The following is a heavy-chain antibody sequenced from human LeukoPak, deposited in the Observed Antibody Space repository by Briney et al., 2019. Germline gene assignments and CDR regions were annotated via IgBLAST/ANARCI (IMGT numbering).Heavy chain of an antibody. CDR3: ATEGYSGYDSNWFDP. CDR1: GYSFTSYG. Sequence: ASVKVSCKASGYSFTSYGISWVRQAPGQGLEWMGWINTNTGNPTYAQGFTGRFVFSLDTSVSTAYLQISSLKAEDTAVYYCATEGYSGYDSNWFDPWGQGTLVTVSS. D-gene: IGHD5-12*01. CDR2: INTNTGNP. J-gene: IGHJ5*02. V-gene: IGHV7-4-1*02.